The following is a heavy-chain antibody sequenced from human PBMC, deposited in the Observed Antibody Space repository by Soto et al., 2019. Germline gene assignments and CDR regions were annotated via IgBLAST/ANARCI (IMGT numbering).Heavy chain of an antibody. CDR3: ARDKMGDVSIADY. CDR1: GFTFSDYS. CDR2: ISESSDTI. V-gene: IGHV3-48*01. Sequence: EVQLVESGGGLVQPGGSLRLSCTASGFTFSDYSMDWVRQTPGKGLEWLSYISESSDTIYYADSVKGRFTISRDNAKNSRLQQTVSLRGEDTAVYYCARDKMGDVSIADYWGHGTPVTVPS. J-gene: IGHJ4*01. D-gene: IGHD3-16*01.